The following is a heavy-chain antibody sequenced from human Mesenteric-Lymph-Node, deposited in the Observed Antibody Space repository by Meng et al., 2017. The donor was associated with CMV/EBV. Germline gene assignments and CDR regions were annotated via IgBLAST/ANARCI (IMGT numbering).Heavy chain of an antibody. Sequence: GSLRLSCGVYGGSFSGHYWTWIRQAPGKGLEWIGEVNDGGGNNYNPSLESRVSIIIDLPKNQFSLNLYSVTAADTAVYYCARGDLYCSGGYCNSRAFAGYWGQGTLVTVSS. CDR2: VNDGGGN. CDR1: GGSFSGHY. V-gene: IGHV4-34*01. J-gene: IGHJ4*02. D-gene: IGHD2-15*01. CDR3: ARGDLYCSGGYCNSRAFAGY.